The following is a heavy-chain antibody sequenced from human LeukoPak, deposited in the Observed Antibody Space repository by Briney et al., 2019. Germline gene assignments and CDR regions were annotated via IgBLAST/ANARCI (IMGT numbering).Heavy chain of an antibody. V-gene: IGHV4-34*01. J-gene: IGHJ4*02. CDR1: SESFSGYY. CDR3: AGDHYLALKD. Sequence: PSETLSLTCAVYSESFSGYYWRWIRQPPGKGLEWIGEISPSGSTTYNPSLKTRVTISTDPSKNQFSLKLNSVTAADTAVYYCAGDHYLALKDWGQGTLVTVSS. D-gene: IGHD1-14*01. CDR2: ISPSGST.